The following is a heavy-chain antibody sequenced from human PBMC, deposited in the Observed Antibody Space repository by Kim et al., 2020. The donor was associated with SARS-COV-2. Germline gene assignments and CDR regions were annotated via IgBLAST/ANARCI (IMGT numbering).Heavy chain of an antibody. J-gene: IGHJ3*02. CDR2: IYHSGST. Sequence: SETLSLTCAVSGGSISSGGYSWSWIRQPPGKGLEWIGYIYHSGSTYYNPSLKSRVTISVDRSKNQFSLKLSSVTAAATAVYYCARDSGDSSGPIWGQGTMVTVSS. CDR1: GGSISSGGYS. D-gene: IGHD3-22*01. V-gene: IGHV4-30-2*01. CDR3: ARDSGDSSGPI.